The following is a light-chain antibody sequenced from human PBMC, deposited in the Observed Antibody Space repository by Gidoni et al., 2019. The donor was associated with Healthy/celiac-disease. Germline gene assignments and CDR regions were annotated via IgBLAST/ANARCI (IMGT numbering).Light chain of an antibody. CDR2: GAS. CDR1: QCVSSSY. CDR3: QQYGSSRT. V-gene: IGKV3-20*01. J-gene: IGKJ1*01. Sequence: EIVLTQSPGTLSLSPGERATLSCRASQCVSSSYLAWYQQKPGQAPRLLIYGASSRATGIPDRFSGSGSGTDFTLTISRLEPEDFAVYYCQQYGSSRTFGQXTKVEIK.